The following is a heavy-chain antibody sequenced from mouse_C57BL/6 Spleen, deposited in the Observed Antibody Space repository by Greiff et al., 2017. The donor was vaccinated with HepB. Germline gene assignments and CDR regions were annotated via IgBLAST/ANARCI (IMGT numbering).Heavy chain of an antibody. CDR1: GFSFNTYA. V-gene: IGHV10-1*01. Sequence: EVKLVESGGGLVQPKGSLKLSCAASGFSFNTYAMNWVRQAPGKGLEWVARIRSKSNNYATYYADSVKDRFTISRDDSESMLYLQMNNLKTEDTAMYYCVRGETYYYGSSFDYWGQGTTLTVSS. CDR2: IRSKSNNYAT. CDR3: VRGETYYYGSSFDY. D-gene: IGHD1-1*01. J-gene: IGHJ2*01.